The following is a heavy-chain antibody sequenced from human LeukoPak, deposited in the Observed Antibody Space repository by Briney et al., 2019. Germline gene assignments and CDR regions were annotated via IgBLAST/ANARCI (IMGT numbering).Heavy chain of an antibody. CDR3: ASRPPLGYCSSTSCFDY. J-gene: IGHJ4*02. V-gene: IGHV4-39*01. CDR1: GGSISSSSSY. D-gene: IGHD2-2*01. Sequence: SETLSLTCTVSGGSISSSSSYWGWIRQPPGKGLEWIGSIYYSGSTYYNPSLKSRVTISVDASKNQFSLKLSSVTAADTAVYYCASRPPLGYCSSTSCFDYWGQGTLVTVSS. CDR2: IYYSGST.